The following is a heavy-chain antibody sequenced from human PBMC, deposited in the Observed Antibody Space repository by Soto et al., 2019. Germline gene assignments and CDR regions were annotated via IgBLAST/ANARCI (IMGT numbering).Heavy chain of an antibody. CDR2: ISSSGSTI. J-gene: IGHJ6*03. CDR3: ARQGGPTSIAAPTYYYYYMDV. Sequence: QVQLVESGGGLVKPGGSLRLSCAASGFTFSDYYMSWIRQAPGQGLEWVSYISSSGSTIYYADSVKGRFTISRDNAKNSLYLQMNSLRAEDTAVYYCARQGGPTSIAAPTYYYYYMDVWGKGTTVTVSS. D-gene: IGHD6-6*01. CDR1: GFTFSDYY. V-gene: IGHV3-11*01.